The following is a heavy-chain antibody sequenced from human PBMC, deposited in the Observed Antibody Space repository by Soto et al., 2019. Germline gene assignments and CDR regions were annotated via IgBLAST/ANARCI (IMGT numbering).Heavy chain of an antibody. CDR1: GYTFTSYD. D-gene: IGHD3-10*01. CDR2: MNPNSGNT. V-gene: IGHV1-8*01. Sequence: QVQLVQSGAEVKKPGASVKVSCKASGYTFTSYDINWVRQATGQGLEWMGWMNPNSGNTGYAQKFRGXAXMXXNTSISTAYMELSSLRSEDTAVYYCAREYYYGSADWGQGTLVTVSS. J-gene: IGHJ4*02. CDR3: AREYYYGSAD.